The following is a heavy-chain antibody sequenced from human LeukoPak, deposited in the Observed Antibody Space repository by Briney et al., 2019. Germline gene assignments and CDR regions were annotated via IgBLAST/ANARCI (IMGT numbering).Heavy chain of an antibody. V-gene: IGHV1-69*05. CDR1: GGTFSSYA. Sequence: SVKVSCKASGGTFSSYAISWVRQAPGQGLEWMGGIIPIFGTANYAQKFQGRVTITTDESTSTAYMELSSLRSEDTAVYYCARANNYDFWSGYLYYFDYWGQGTLVTVSS. CDR2: IIPIFGTA. D-gene: IGHD3-3*01. CDR3: ARANNYDFWSGYLYYFDY. J-gene: IGHJ4*02.